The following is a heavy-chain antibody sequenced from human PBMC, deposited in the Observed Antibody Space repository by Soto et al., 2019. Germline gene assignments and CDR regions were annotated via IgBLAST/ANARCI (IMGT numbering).Heavy chain of an antibody. CDR2: INPNSGGT. D-gene: IGHD4-17*01. J-gene: IGHJ6*02. CDR1: GYTFTGYY. Sequence: ASVKVSCKASGYTFTGYYMHWVRQAPGQGLEWMGWINPNSGGTNYAQKFQGWVTMTRDTSISTAYMELSRLRSDDTAVYYCARGGTTVKAEYYYYGMDVWGQGTTVTVSS. V-gene: IGHV1-2*04. CDR3: ARGGTTVKAEYYYYGMDV.